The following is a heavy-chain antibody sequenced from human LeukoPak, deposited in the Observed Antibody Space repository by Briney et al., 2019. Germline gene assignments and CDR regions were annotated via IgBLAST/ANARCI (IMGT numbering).Heavy chain of an antibody. V-gene: IGHV3-23*01. CDR3: AHQVPPNDEFFDH. CDR1: GFTFSSYS. J-gene: IGHJ5*02. Sequence: PGGSLRLSCAASGFTFSSYSMHWVRQAQGEGLEWLSGISNTGRATDYADSIKGRFTISRDNSKNTVFLQMNSLRAEDTAEYFCAHQVPPNDEFFDHWGQGTLVTVSS. CDR2: ISNTGRAT.